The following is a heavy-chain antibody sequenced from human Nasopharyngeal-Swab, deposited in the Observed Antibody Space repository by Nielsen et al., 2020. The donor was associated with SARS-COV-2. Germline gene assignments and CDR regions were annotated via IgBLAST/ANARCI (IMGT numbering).Heavy chain of an antibody. CDR3: AKDCFTMVRGVSPFDY. Sequence: GESLKISCAASGFTFSTYAMSWVRQAPGKGLEWVSLVSSNGASTYYADSVTGRFTISRDNSKNTLYLQMNSLRAEDTAVYYCAKDCFTMVRGVSPFDYWGQGTLVTVSS. CDR1: GFTFSTYA. CDR2: VSSNGAST. V-gene: IGHV3-23*01. D-gene: IGHD3-10*01. J-gene: IGHJ4*02.